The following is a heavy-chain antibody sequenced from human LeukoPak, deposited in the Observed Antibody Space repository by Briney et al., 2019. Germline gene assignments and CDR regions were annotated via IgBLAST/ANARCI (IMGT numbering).Heavy chain of an antibody. J-gene: IGHJ6*02. CDR3: ARGGGDYVYYYYGLDV. CDR2: INPNSGGT. CDR1: GYTFTGYY. D-gene: IGHD4-17*01. Sequence: GASVKVSCKASGYTFTGYYMHWVRQAPGQGLEWMGWINPNSGGTKYAQKFQGRVTMTRDTSISTAYMELSRLRSDDTAVYYCARGGGDYVYYYYGLDVWGQGTTVTVSS. V-gene: IGHV1-2*02.